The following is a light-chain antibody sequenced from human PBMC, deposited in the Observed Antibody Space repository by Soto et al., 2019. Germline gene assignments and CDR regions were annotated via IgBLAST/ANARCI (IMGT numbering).Light chain of an antibody. Sequence: DIQMTQSPSSLSASVGDRVTITCRASQSISSYLNWYQQKPGKAPNLLIFGASSLQSGVPSRFFGSGSGTDFTLTITGLQPEDSATYYCQHGYSAPFTFGQGTKLEIK. CDR1: QSISSY. CDR2: GAS. CDR3: QHGYSAPFT. J-gene: IGKJ2*01. V-gene: IGKV1-39*01.